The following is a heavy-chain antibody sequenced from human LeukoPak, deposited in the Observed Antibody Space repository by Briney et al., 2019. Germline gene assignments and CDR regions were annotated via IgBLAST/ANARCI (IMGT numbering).Heavy chain of an antibody. D-gene: IGHD6-13*01. Sequence: GASVKVSRKASGYTFTGYYMHWVRQAPGQGLEWMGWINPNSGGTNYAQKFQGRVTMTRDASISTAYMELSRLRSDDTAVYYCARDLGESSSWYHADYYYYMDVWGKGTTVTVSS. CDR1: GYTFTGYY. CDR2: INPNSGGT. CDR3: ARDLGESSSWYHADYYYYMDV. V-gene: IGHV1-2*02. J-gene: IGHJ6*03.